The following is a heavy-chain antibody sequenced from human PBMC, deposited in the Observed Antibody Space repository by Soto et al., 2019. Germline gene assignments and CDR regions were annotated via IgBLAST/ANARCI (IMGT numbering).Heavy chain of an antibody. D-gene: IGHD3-16*02. CDR3: ARLIVNYVWGSYRYYFDY. CDR2: IYYSGST. J-gene: IGHJ4*02. V-gene: IGHV4-31*03. CDR1: GGSISSGGYY. Sequence: QVQLQESGPGLVKPSQTLSLTCTVSGGSISSGGYYWSWIRQHPGKGLEWIGYIYYSGSTYYNPSLKSRVTISVDTSKNQFSLKLISVTAADTAVYYCARLIVNYVWGSYRYYFDYWGQGTLVTVSS.